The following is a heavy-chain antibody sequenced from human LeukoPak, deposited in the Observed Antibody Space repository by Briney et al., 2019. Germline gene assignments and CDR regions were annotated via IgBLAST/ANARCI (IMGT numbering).Heavy chain of an antibody. J-gene: IGHJ4*02. CDR1: MFSPSTATMC. D-gene: IGHD3-9*01. V-gene: IGHV2-70*02. CDR3: AGMTLHHTTGYYIDY. CDR2: IHWDDDK. Sequence: SGPALVKPTENLTHTFTVSMFSPSTATMCVTWIRQPPGTALEFLAHIHWDDDKYYNTALRTRLTISNDTSKNIVVLTLMNVEPVETTSKRAAGMTLHHTTGYYIDYWGQGTLVTVSS.